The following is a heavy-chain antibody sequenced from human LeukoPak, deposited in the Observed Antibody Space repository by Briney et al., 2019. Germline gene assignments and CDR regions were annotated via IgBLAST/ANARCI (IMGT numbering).Heavy chain of an antibody. D-gene: IGHD6-19*01. CDR2: IYSGGST. V-gene: IGHV3-66*01. Sequence: GGSLRLSCAASGFTVSSNYMSWVRQAPGKGLEWVSVIYSGGSTYYADSVTGRFTISRDNSKNTLYLQMNSLRAEDTAIYYCASGVYSSGWYLDYWGQGTLVTVSS. CDR1: GFTVSSNY. J-gene: IGHJ4*02. CDR3: ASGVYSSGWYLDY.